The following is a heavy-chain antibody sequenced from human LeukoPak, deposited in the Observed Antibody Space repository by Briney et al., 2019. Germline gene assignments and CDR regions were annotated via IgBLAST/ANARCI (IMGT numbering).Heavy chain of an antibody. V-gene: IGHV3-23*01. CDR1: GFTFSDYA. D-gene: IGHD2-2*01. CDR2: ISDSGRST. CDR3: AKDGRSSTPGY. J-gene: IGHJ4*02. Sequence: TGGSLRLSCAVPGFTFSDYAMTWVRQAPGKGLEWVSTISDSGRSTYYSDSVMGRFTISRDNSKNTLHLQMSSLRAEDTAVYYCAKDGRSSTPGYWGQGTLVTVSS.